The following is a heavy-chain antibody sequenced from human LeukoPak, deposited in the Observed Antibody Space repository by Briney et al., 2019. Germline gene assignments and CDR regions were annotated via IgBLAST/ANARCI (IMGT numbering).Heavy chain of an antibody. CDR1: GFTVSSSY. CDR2: IYSGGST. V-gene: IGHV3-66*01. J-gene: IGHJ6*02. CDR3: ERGWFYGMDV. D-gene: IGHD3-10*01. Sequence: GGSLRLSCAASGFTVSSSYMSWVRQAPGKGLEWVSVIYSGGSTYYADSVKGRFTISRDNSRNTLYLQMNTLRAEDTAVYYCERGWFYGMDVWGQGTTVSVSS.